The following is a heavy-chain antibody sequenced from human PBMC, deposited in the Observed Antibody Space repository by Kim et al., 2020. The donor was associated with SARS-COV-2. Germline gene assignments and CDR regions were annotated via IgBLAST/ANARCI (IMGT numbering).Heavy chain of an antibody. V-gene: IGHV3-48*04. J-gene: IGHJ4*02. D-gene: IGHD1-26*01. CDR3: ARGGADY. Sequence: SSSTIYYADSVKGRFTISRDNAKNSLYLQMNSLRAEDTAVYYCARGGADYWGQGTLVTVSS. CDR2: SSSTI.